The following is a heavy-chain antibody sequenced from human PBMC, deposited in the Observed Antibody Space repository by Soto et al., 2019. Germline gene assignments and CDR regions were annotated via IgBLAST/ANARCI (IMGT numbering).Heavy chain of an antibody. CDR1: GSTFSSYA. V-gene: IGHV1-69*12. CDR2: FIPICGTA. Sequence: QVQLVQSGAEVKKPGSSVKVSCKASGSTFSSYAISWVRQAPGQGLEWMGGFIPICGTATYAQKFQGRVTITADDSARTAYMGLSSVRSEATAVYYRASLVHGTGGSGYSTTVDVWGQGATVTVSS. D-gene: IGHD2-15*01. CDR3: ASLVHGTGGSGYSTTVDV. J-gene: IGHJ6*02.